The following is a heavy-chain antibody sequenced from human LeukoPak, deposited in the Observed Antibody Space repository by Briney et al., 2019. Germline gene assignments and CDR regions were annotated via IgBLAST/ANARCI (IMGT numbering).Heavy chain of an antibody. V-gene: IGHV2-5*02. CDR1: GFSLTTSGVG. Sequence: SGPTLVKPTQTLTLTCTFSGFSLTTSGVGVGWIRQPPGKALEWIALNYWDDDRRYSPSLRSRLTITKDTSRNQVVLTMTNMDPVDTATYYCAHGSYDTKSPWGGAFDCWGQGILVTVSS. J-gene: IGHJ4*02. D-gene: IGHD3-22*01. CDR3: AHGSYDTKSPWGGAFDC. CDR2: NYWDDDR.